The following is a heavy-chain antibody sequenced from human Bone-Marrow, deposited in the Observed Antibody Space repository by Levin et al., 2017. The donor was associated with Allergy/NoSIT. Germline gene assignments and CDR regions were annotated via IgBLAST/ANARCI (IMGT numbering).Heavy chain of an antibody. CDR2: IKPDGSEK. J-gene: IGHJ4*02. Sequence: SCAASKFTFTSYWMSWVRQAPGKGLEWVANIKPDGSEKRYLDSVKGRFTISRDNAKNSLSLQMNSLRAEDTAVYYCARDYLGLFDYWGQGTLVTVSS. CDR3: ARDYLGLFDY. CDR1: KFTFTSYW. V-gene: IGHV3-7*01. D-gene: IGHD7-27*01.